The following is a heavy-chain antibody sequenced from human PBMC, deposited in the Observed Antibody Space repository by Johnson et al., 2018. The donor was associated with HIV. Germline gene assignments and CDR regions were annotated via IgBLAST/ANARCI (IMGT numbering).Heavy chain of an antibody. CDR1: GFTLSKHA. CDR3: ARRGARIVRGGAFDF. CDR2: IWYDGSNK. D-gene: IGHD6-6*01. J-gene: IGHJ3*01. V-gene: IGHV3-33*01. Sequence: QVQLVESGGRVVQPGRSLRLSCAASGFTLSKHAMHWVRQAPGKGLEWVTVIWYDGSNKHYADSVKGRFTISRDNSKNSLYLQMNSLRGEDTAVYYCARRGARIVRGGAFDFWGQGTMVTVSS.